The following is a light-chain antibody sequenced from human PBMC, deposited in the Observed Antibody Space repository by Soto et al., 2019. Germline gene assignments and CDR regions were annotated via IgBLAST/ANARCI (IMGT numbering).Light chain of an antibody. CDR2: AAS. CDR1: QSIRTY. Sequence: DIQMTQSPSSLSASVGDRVTITCRASQSIRTYLNWFQQRPGEAPKLLIYAASTLQGGVPSRFSGSGSGTDFTLTISSLQSEDFATYYCQQSFASLRTFGQGTTVEI. CDR3: QQSFASLRT. J-gene: IGKJ1*01. V-gene: IGKV1-39*01.